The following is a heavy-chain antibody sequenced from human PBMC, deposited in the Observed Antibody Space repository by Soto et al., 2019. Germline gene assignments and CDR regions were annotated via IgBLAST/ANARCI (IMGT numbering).Heavy chain of an antibody. CDR3: ASFSAGCGGDCSDYYYYGMDV. D-gene: IGHD2-21*02. CDR1: GGTFSSYA. Sequence: SVKVSCKASGGTFSSYAISWVRQAPGQGLEWMGGIIPIFGTANYAQKFQGRVTITADESTSTAYMELSSLRSEDTAVYYCASFSAGCGGDCSDYYYYGMDVWGQGTTVTVSS. J-gene: IGHJ6*02. V-gene: IGHV1-69*13. CDR2: IIPIFGTA.